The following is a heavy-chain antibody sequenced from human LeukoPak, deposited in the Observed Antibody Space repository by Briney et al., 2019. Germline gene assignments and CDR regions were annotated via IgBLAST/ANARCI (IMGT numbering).Heavy chain of an antibody. Sequence: PGGSLRLSCAASGFTFSSYAMHWVRQAPGKGLEWVAVISYDGSNKYYADSVKGRFTISRDNSKNTLYLQMNSLRAEDTAVYYCARGSPDGPFDYWGQGTLVTVSS. CDR1: GFTFSSYA. V-gene: IGHV3-30*01. CDR3: ARGSPDGPFDY. D-gene: IGHD5-24*01. J-gene: IGHJ4*02. CDR2: ISYDGSNK.